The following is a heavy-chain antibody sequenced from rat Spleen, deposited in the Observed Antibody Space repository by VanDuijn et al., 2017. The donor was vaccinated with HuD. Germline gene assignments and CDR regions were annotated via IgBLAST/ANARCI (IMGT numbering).Heavy chain of an antibody. CDR1: GYSITSNY. D-gene: IGHD1-11*01. CDR3: ARYRDSFGHVGIFDY. Sequence: EVQLQESGPGLVKPSQSLSLTCSVTGYSITSNYWGWIRKFPGNKMEWIGHISYSGSSGYNPSLKSRISITRDTSKNQFFLQLNSVTTEDTATYYCARYRDSFGHVGIFDYWGQGTLVTVSS. V-gene: IGHV3-1*01. J-gene: IGHJ3*01. CDR2: ISYSGSS.